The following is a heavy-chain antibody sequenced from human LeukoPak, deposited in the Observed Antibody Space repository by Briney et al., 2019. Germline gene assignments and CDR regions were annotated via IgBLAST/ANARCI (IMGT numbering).Heavy chain of an antibody. Sequence: NASETLSLTCTVSRGSISSSSYYWGWIRQPPGKGLEWIGSIYYTGSTYYNPSLKSRVTISVDTSKDQFSLKLSSVTAADTAVYFCARPMPYYYDRSGYYYDAFDIWGQGIMVTVSS. CDR2: IYYTGST. CDR1: RGSISSSSYY. D-gene: IGHD3-22*01. CDR3: ARPMPYYYDRSGYYYDAFDI. J-gene: IGHJ3*02. V-gene: IGHV4-39*01.